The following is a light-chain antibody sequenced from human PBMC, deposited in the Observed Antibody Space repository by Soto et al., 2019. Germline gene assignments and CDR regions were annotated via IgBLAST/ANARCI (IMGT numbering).Light chain of an antibody. CDR1: SSDIGGYDY. J-gene: IGLJ2*01. CDR3: TSYASGSSHVV. V-gene: IGLV2-14*01. Sequence: QSALTQPASVSGSPGQSITLSCTGTSSDIGGYDYVSWYQRHPGKAPKLIIYDVNNRPSGVSNRFSGSKSGNTASLTISGLQAAAEADYYCTSYASGSSHVVFGGGTKLTVL. CDR2: DVN.